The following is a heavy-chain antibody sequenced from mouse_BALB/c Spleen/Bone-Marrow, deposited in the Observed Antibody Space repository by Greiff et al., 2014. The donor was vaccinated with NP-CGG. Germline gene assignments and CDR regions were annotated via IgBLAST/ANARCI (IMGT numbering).Heavy chain of an antibody. CDR2: LIPSNGHT. Sequence: QVQLQQSGAELLKPGTSAKLSCKASGYTFTRYWMHWVKQRPGQGLEWIGELIPSNGHTNYNGKFKNKATVTVDKSSSTAYMQRSSLPSEDSAVYYCARMITAQGFDYWGQGTTLTVSS. CDR1: GYTFTRYW. V-gene: IGHV1S81*02. CDR3: ARMITAQGFDY. D-gene: IGHD2-4*01. J-gene: IGHJ2*01.